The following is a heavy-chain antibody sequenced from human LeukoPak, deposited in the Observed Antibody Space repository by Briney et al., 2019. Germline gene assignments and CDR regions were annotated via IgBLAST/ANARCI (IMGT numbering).Heavy chain of an antibody. Sequence: GGSLRLSCAASGFTFNDYTMHWVRQAPGKGLEYVAAITSNGGSTSYANSLKGRFTISRDNSKNTLYLQMNSLRAEDTAVYYCARPFSFSTNGFDYWGQGTLVTVSS. J-gene: IGHJ4*02. CDR3: ARPFSFSTNGFDY. CDR1: GFTFNDYT. V-gene: IGHV3-64*01. D-gene: IGHD3-3*02. CDR2: ITSNGGST.